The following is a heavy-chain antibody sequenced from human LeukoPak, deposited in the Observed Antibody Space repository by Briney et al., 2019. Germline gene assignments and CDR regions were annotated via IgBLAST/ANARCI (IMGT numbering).Heavy chain of an antibody. D-gene: IGHD5-18*01. CDR3: ARARGYNYGYSDY. CDR2: ISTSSSII. V-gene: IGHV3-48*01. CDR1: GFTFSSYS. Sequence: PGGSLRLSCAASGFTFSSYSMNWVRQAPGKGLEWVSYISTSSSIIDYADSVKGRFTISRDNAKNSLYLQMNSLRAEDTAVYYCARARGYNYGYSDYWGQGTLVTVSS. J-gene: IGHJ4*02.